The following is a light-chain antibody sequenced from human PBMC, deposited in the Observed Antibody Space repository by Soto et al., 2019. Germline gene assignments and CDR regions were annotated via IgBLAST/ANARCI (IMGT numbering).Light chain of an antibody. CDR1: QSISSW. V-gene: IGKV1-5*01. Sequence: DIQMTQSPSTLSASVGDRVTITCRASQSISSWLDWYQQKPGKAPKLLIYDASSLESGVPSRFSGSGSGTDFTITISSLEPDDFESYYCQQYNSYTFGQGTKVEIK. J-gene: IGKJ1*01. CDR2: DAS. CDR3: QQYNSYT.